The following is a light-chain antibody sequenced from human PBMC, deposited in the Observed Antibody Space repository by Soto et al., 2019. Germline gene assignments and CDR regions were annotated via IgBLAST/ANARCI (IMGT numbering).Light chain of an antibody. CDR3: QQYNSYSWT. V-gene: IGKV1-5*01. CDR2: DAS. CDR1: QSISSW. J-gene: IGKJ1*01. Sequence: DIQMTQSPSTLSASVGDRVTINCRASQSISSWLAWYQQKPGKAPKLLIYDASSLESGVPSRFSGSGSGTEFTLSISGLQPDDFATYYCQQYNSYSWTFGQGTKV.